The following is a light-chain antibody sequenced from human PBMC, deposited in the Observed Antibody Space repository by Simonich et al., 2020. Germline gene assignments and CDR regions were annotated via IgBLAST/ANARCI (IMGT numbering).Light chain of an antibody. J-gene: IGLJ2*01. CDR3: QSYDSSLSGCVV. V-gene: IGLV1-40*01. CDR1: SSNIGAGYD. Sequence: QSVLTQPPSLSGAPGQRVTISCTGSSSNIGAGYDVHWYQQLPGTAPKLLIYVNSNRPSGVPDRCSGSKSGTSASLAITGLQAEDEADYYCQSYDSSLSGCVVFGGGTKLTVL. CDR2: VNS.